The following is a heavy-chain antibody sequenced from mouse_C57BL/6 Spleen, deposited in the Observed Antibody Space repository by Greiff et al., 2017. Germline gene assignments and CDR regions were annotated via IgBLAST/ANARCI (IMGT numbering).Heavy chain of an antibody. CDR1: GYSFTDYN. CDR3: ARSSHYGSSYYFDY. D-gene: IGHD1-1*01. CDR2: INPNYGTT. Sequence: VQLQPSGPELVKPGASVKISCKASGYSFTDYNMNWVKQSNGKSLEWIGVINPNYGTTSYNQKFKGKATLTVDQSSSTAYMQLNSLTSEDSAVYYCARSSHYGSSYYFDYWGQGTTLTVSS. V-gene: IGHV1-39*01. J-gene: IGHJ2*01.